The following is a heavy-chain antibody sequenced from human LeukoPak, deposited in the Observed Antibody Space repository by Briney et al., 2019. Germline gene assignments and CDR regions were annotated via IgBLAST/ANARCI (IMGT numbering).Heavy chain of an antibody. V-gene: IGHV3-23*01. J-gene: IGHJ3*02. CDR3: AKDRKGEDLLDAFDI. D-gene: IGHD3-16*01. CDR2: ISGSGGST. Sequence: GGSLRLSCAASGFTFSSYAMSWVRQAPGKGLEWVSAISGSGGSTYYADSVKSRFTISRDNSKNTLYLQMNSLRAEDTAVYYCAKDRKGEDLLDAFDIWGQGTMVTVSS. CDR1: GFTFSSYA.